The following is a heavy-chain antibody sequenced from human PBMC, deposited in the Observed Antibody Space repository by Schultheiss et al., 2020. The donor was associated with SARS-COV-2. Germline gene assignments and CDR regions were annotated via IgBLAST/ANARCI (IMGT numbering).Heavy chain of an antibody. CDR1: GYTFTSYG. V-gene: IGHV1-18*01. CDR3: ARVSRVNRRNPDDAFDI. CDR2: INTYNGNT. J-gene: IGHJ3*02. D-gene: IGHD1/OR15-1a*01. Sequence: ASVKVSCKASGYTFTSYGISWVRQAPGQGLEWMGWINTYNGNTNYAHSLQGRVSMTTDTSTSTAYLEVRSLRSDDTAVYYCARVSRVNRRNPDDAFDIWGQGTMVTVSS.